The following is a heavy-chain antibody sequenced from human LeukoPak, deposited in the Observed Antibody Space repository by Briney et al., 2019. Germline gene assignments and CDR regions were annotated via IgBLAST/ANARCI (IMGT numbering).Heavy chain of an antibody. CDR2: ISRNGGST. Sequence: PGGSLRLSCAASGFTFSSYAMSWVRQAPGKGLEWVSGISRNGGSTYYADSVKGRFTISRDNSKNTLYLQMNSLKAEETTVYYCAKEVVHCGGDCSYYFDYWGQGTLVTVSS. CDR3: AKEVVHCGGDCSYYFDY. D-gene: IGHD2-21*01. CDR1: GFTFSSYA. J-gene: IGHJ4*02. V-gene: IGHV3-23*01.